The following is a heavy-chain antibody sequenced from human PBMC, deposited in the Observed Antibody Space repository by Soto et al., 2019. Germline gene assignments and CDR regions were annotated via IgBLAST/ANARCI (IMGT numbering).Heavy chain of an antibody. CDR2: ISGSATTT. CDR1: GFTFTSYA. CDR3: AKDRYDSTGYHPAAFDY. V-gene: IGHV3-23*01. D-gene: IGHD3-22*01. J-gene: IGHJ4*02. Sequence: PGGSLRLSCVASGFTFTSYAMNWVRQAPGKGLEWVSGISGSATTTFYADSVKGRFTISRDNSKNTLYLQMNSLRAEDTALYYCAKDRYDSTGYHPAAFDYWGLGTLVTVSS.